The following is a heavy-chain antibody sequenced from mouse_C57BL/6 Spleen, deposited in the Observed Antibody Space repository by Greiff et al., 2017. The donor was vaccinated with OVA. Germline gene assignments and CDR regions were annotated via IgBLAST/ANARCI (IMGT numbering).Heavy chain of an antibody. CDR2: INYDGSST. J-gene: IGHJ4*01. CDR1: GFTFSDYY. D-gene: IGHD2-4*01. CDR3: ARKGGFYYDYALDY. Sequence: EVKVVESEGGLVQPGSSMKLSCTASGFTFSDYYMAWVRQVPEKGLEWVANINYDGSSTYYLDSLKSRFIISRDNAKNILYLQMSSLKSEDTATYYCARKGGFYYDYALDYWGQGTSVTVSS. V-gene: IGHV5-16*01.